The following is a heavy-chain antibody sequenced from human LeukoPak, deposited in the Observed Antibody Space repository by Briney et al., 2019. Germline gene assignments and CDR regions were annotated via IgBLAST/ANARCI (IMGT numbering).Heavy chain of an antibody. D-gene: IGHD5-18*01. CDR3: ARDQGLTAPPPYGLDV. CDR1: GGTFSSSA. V-gene: IGHV1-69*04. Sequence: ASVKFSCKTSGGTFSSSAITWVRHAPGQGLEWMGRIIPVLNITTYAQKFQGSVTITADTSTSTVYMELSSLRSEETAVYYCARDQGLTAPPPYGLDVWGQGTTVIVSS. CDR2: IIPVLNIT. J-gene: IGHJ6*02.